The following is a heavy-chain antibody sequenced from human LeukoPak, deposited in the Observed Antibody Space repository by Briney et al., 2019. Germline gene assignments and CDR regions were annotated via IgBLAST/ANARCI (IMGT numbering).Heavy chain of an antibody. D-gene: IGHD6-13*01. CDR1: GFTFSTYS. V-gene: IGHV3-48*02. Sequence: GGSLRLSCAASGFTFSTYSMNWVRQAPGKGLEWVSYIDSRSGTIHYADSVKGRFTITRDNANKPLYLQVNSLRDEDTAVYYCAREVGSWYDYWGQGTLVTVS. J-gene: IGHJ4*02. CDR2: IDSRSGTI. CDR3: AREVGSWYDY.